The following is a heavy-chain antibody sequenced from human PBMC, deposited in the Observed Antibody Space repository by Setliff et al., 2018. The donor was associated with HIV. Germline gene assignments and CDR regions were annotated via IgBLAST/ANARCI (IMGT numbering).Heavy chain of an antibody. V-gene: IGHV4-59*01. J-gene: IGHJ3*02. D-gene: IGHD3-22*01. CDR2: IEYSGST. CDR3: ARGIQYDSSGYYPENAFDI. Sequence: SETLSLTCTVSGGSISSYYWSWTRQPPGKGLEWIGYIEYSGSTKYNPSLKSRVTISVDTSKNQFSLKLNSVTTVDTAVYYCARGIQYDSSGYYPENAFDIWGQGTMVTVSS. CDR1: GGSISSYY.